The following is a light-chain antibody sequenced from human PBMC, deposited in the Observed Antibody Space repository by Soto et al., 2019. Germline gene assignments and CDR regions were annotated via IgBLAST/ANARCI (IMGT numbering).Light chain of an antibody. V-gene: IGLV2-23*03. J-gene: IGLJ1*01. CDR1: SSDIGIYNF. Sequence: QSALTQPASVSGSPGQSITIFCTGTSSDIGIYNFVSWYQQHPGKAPKLMIYEGTKRPSGVSNRFSGSKSGITASLTISGLQPEDEADYYCCSFAGTGTFGGYVFGTGTKLTVL. CDR3: CSFAGTGTFGGYV. CDR2: EGT.